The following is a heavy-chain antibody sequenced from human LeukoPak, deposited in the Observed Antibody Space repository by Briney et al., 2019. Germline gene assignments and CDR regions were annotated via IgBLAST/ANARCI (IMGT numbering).Heavy chain of an antibody. CDR2: INHSGST. D-gene: IGHD4-23*01. V-gene: IGHV4-34*01. CDR3: ARVGATVVTPTHAFDI. CDR1: GGSFSGYY. Sequence: SETLSLTCAVYGGSFSGYYWSWIRQPPGKGLEWIGEINHSGSTNYNPSLKSRVTISVDTSKNQFSLKLSSVTAADTAVYYCARVGATVVTPTHAFDIWGQGTMVTVSS. J-gene: IGHJ3*02.